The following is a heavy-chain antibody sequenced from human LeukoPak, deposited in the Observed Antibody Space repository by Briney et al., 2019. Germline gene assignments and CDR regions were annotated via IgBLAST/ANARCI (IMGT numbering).Heavy chain of an antibody. J-gene: IGHJ4*02. CDR1: GFTVSSNY. CDR3: AKRRWLGGIGVADPFDY. V-gene: IGHV3-7*05. Sequence: GGSLRLSCAASGFTVSSNYMSWVRQAPGKGLEWVANIKTDGTEAYYMDSVKGRFNISRDNSKNTLYLQMNSLRADDTAVYYCAKRRWLGGIGVADPFDYWGQGTLVTVSS. D-gene: IGHD6-19*01. CDR2: IKTDGTEA.